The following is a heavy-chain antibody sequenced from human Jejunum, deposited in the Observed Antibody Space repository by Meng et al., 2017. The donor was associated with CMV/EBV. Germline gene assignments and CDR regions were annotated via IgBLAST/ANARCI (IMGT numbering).Heavy chain of an antibody. CDR2: IKQAGSET. CDR3: ARQAYGGYAYYYYGMDV. V-gene: IGHV3-7*01. D-gene: IGHD4-17*01. CDR1: FSNFW. Sequence: FSNFWMSWVRQAPGEGLEWVANIKQAGSETYYVDSVKGRFTISRDNAKNSLYLQMNSLRAEDTAVYYCARQAYGGYAYYYYGMDVWGQGTTVTVSS. J-gene: IGHJ6*02.